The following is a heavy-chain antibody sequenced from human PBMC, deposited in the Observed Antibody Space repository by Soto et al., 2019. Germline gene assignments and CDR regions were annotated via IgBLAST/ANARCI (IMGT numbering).Heavy chain of an antibody. CDR2: IYYSGTT. CDR1: GGSVNNNAYS. Sequence: SETLSLTCTVSGGSVNNNAYSWSWVRQPPGKGLEWIGYIYYSGTTYYTPSLKSRLTMSMDRANDHFSLNLTSVTAADTAVYFCARGHYYYGMDVWGQGITVTVSS. J-gene: IGHJ6*02. V-gene: IGHV4-30-2*01. CDR3: ARGHYYYGMDV.